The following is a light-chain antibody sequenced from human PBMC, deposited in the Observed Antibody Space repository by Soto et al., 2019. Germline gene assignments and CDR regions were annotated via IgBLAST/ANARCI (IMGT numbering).Light chain of an antibody. CDR1: QSVSSN. CDR2: GAS. V-gene: IGKV3-15*01. J-gene: IGKJ1*01. CDR3: QQYNNWPPQWT. Sequence: EIVMTQSPATLSLSPGERATLSCRASQSVSSNLAWYQQKPGQAPRLLIYGASTRATGIPDRFSGSGSGTEFTITISSLQSEDFAVYYCQQYNNWPPQWTFGQGTKVEIK.